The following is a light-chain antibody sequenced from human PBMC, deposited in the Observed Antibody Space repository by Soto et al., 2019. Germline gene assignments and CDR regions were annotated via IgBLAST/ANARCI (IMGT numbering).Light chain of an antibody. V-gene: IGLV2-14*01. J-gene: IGLJ2*01. Sequence: QSALTQPASVSGSPGQSITISCTGTSSDVGGYNYVSWYQQHPGNAPKLMIYDVRNRPSGVSNRFSGSKSGNTASLTISGLQAEDEADYYCSSYTNSSTVVFGGGTKVTVL. CDR1: SSDVGGYNY. CDR2: DVR. CDR3: SSYTNSSTVV.